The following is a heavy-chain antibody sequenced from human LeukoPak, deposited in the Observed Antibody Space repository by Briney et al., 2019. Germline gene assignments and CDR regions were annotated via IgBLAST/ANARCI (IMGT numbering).Heavy chain of an antibody. CDR2: IYTSGST. Sequence: SETLSLTCTVSGGSISSGSYYWSWIRQPAGKGLEWIGRIYTSGSTNYNPSLKSRVTISVDTSKNQFSLKLSSVTAADTAVYYCARVGKQWLPTGGYFDYWGQGTLVTVSS. CDR3: ARVGKQWLPTGGYFDY. J-gene: IGHJ4*02. CDR1: GGSISSGSYY. V-gene: IGHV4-61*02. D-gene: IGHD6-19*01.